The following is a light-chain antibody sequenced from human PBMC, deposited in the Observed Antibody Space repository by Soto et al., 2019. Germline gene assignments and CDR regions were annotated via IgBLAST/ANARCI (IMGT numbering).Light chain of an antibody. CDR2: GNS. J-gene: IGLJ3*02. CDR1: SSNIGAGYD. CDR3: AAWDDSLHGV. Sequence: QSVLTQPPSVSGAPGQRVTISCTGSSSNIGAGYDVHWYQQLPGTAPKLLIYGNSNRPSGVPDRFSGSKSGTSASLAISGLQSEDEADYYCAAWDDSLHGVFGGGTKLTVL. V-gene: IGLV1-40*01.